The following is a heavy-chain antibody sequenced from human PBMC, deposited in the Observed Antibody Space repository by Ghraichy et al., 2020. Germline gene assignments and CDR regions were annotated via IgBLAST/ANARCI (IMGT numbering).Heavy chain of an antibody. Sequence: SETLSLTCTVSGGSISSGGYYWSWIRQHPGKGLEWIGYIYYSGSTYYNPSLKSRVTISVDTSKNQFSLKLSSVTAADTAVYYCARDSRVPTATNYGMDVWGQGTTVTVSS. CDR2: IYYSGST. D-gene: IGHD3-10*01. CDR3: ARDSRVPTATNYGMDV. CDR1: GGSISSGGYY. V-gene: IGHV4-31*03. J-gene: IGHJ6*02.